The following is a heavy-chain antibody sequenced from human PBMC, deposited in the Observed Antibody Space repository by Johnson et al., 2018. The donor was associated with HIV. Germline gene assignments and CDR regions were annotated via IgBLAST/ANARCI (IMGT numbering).Heavy chain of an antibody. J-gene: IGHJ3*02. CDR2: IYSGGST. Sequence: VQLVESGGGLIQPGGSLRLSCAASGFTVSSNYMSWVRQAPGKGLEWVSVIYSGGSTYYADSVKGRFTISRDNSKNTLYLQMKSLRAEDTAVYYCAKADTIFGVGAFDIWGQGTMVTVSS. D-gene: IGHD3-3*01. V-gene: IGHV3-53*01. CDR3: AKADTIFGVGAFDI. CDR1: GFTVSSNY.